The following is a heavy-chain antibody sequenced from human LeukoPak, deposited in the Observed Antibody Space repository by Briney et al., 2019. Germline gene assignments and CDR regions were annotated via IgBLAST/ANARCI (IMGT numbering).Heavy chain of an antibody. CDR2: ISGSGGST. V-gene: IGHV3-23*01. J-gene: IGHJ4*02. Sequence: PGGPLSSSCAAPESTFSSYAMSWVRQAPGKGLKWFSAISGSGGSTYYADSVKGRFTISRDNSKNTLYLQMNSLRAEDTAVYYCAKDHYIVLLPAARGQGALVTVSS. D-gene: IGHD2-2*01. CDR1: ESTFSSYA. CDR3: AKDHYIVLLPAA.